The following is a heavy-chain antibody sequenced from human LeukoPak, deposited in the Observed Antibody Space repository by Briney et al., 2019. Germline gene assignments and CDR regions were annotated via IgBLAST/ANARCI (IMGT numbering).Heavy chain of an antibody. CDR3: AKARNLDYYDSSGLLDY. D-gene: IGHD3-22*01. CDR2: ISGSGGST. Sequence: GGSLRLSCAASGFTFNSYAMSWVRQAPGKGLEWVSAISGSGGSTYYADSVKGRFTISRDNSKNTLYLQMNSLRAEDTAVYYCAKARNLDYYDSSGLLDYWGQGTLVTVSS. V-gene: IGHV3-23*01. J-gene: IGHJ4*02. CDR1: GFTFNSYA.